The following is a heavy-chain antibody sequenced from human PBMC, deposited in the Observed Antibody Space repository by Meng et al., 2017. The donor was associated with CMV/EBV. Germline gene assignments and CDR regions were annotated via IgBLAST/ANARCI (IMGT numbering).Heavy chain of an antibody. J-gene: IGHJ6*02. Sequence: GGSLRLSCAASGFTFSDYYMSWLRQAPGKGLEWVSYISSSGRTIYYADSVKGRFTISRDNAKNSLYLQMNSLRAEDTAVYYCARDRAGAAGSTGYYGMDVWGQGTTVTVSS. V-gene: IGHV3-11*01. CDR2: ISSSGRTI. CDR3: ARDRAGAAGSTGYYGMDV. D-gene: IGHD6-19*01. CDR1: GFTFSDYY.